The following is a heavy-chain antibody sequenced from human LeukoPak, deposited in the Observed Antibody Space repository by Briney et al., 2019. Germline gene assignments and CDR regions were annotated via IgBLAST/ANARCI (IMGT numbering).Heavy chain of an antibody. V-gene: IGHV4-59*12. CDR3: ARVVAAAGNNWFDP. D-gene: IGHD6-13*01. Sequence: PSETLSLTCTVSGGSIRNYFWSWIRQPPGKGLEWIGYIYYSGSTNYNPSLKSRLSISIDTSKNQFSLKLNSVTAADTAVYYCARVVAAAGNNWFDPWGQGTLVTVSS. J-gene: IGHJ5*02. CDR2: IYYSGST. CDR1: GGSIRNYF.